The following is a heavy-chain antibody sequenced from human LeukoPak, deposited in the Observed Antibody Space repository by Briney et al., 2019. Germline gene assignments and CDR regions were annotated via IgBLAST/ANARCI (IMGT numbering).Heavy chain of an antibody. V-gene: IGHV5-51*01. D-gene: IGHD6-19*01. J-gene: IGHJ4*02. CDR3: ARGISSGWYYFDY. CDR1: GYSFTTYW. CDR2: IYPGDSDT. Sequence: PGESLKISCKGSGYSFTTYWIGWVRQMPGKGLEWMGIIYPGDSDTRYSPSFQGQVTILADKSISTAYLQWSSLKASDTAIYYCARGISSGWYYFDYRGQGTLVTVSS.